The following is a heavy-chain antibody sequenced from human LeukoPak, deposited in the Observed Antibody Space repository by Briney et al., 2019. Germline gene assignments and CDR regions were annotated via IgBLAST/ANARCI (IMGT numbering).Heavy chain of an antibody. CDR1: GGTFSSYA. CDR3: ARDRGYSGYDYRPAFDI. Sequence: SVKVSCKASGGTFSSYAISWVRQAPGQGLEWMGGIIPIFGTANYPQKFQGRVTITADKSTSTAYMELSSLRSEDTAVYYCARDRGYSGYDYRPAFDIWGQGTLVTVSS. V-gene: IGHV1-69*06. J-gene: IGHJ4*02. CDR2: IIPIFGTA. D-gene: IGHD5-12*01.